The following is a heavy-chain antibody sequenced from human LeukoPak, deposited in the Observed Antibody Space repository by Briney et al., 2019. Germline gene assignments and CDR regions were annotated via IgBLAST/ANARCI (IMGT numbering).Heavy chain of an antibody. Sequence: GGSLRLSCAASGFTFSSYWMHWVRQAPGKGLVWVSRINSDGSSTTYADSVKGRFTISRDNAKNTLYLQMNSLRAEDTAVYYCARARGLGYGDYVRWFDPWGQGTLVTVSS. CDR1: GFTFSSYW. CDR2: INSDGSST. J-gene: IGHJ5*02. D-gene: IGHD4-17*01. V-gene: IGHV3-74*01. CDR3: ARARGLGYGDYVRWFDP.